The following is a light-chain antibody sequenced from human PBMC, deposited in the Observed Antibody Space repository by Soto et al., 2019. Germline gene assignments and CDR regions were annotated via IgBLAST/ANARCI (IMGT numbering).Light chain of an antibody. V-gene: IGKV1-33*01. CDR2: DAS. CDR1: QDIKNF. Sequence: DIQMTQSPSSLSASVGDRVTITCQASQDIKNFLNWYQHRPGKAPKLLIYDASDLETGVPSKFSGSGSGTDFTLTISNLQPEDIATYYCQQAATFPLTFGGGTDVEI. J-gene: IGKJ4*01. CDR3: QQAATFPLT.